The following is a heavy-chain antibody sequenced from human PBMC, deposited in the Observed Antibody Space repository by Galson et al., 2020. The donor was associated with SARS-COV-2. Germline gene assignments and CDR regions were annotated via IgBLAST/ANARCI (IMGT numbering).Heavy chain of an antibody. CDR3: ARHERHASSFYYYGLDV. J-gene: IGHJ6*02. V-gene: IGHV4-59*08. CDR2: IHNIGST. D-gene: IGHD2-2*01. CDR1: GASISNYY. Sequence: SETLSLTCTVSGASISNYYWSWIRQPPGQGLEWVGYIHNIGSTNYNPSLKSRVGISADTSKNQFSLNLSSVTAADTAVYYCARHERHASSFYYYGLDVWGQGTTVTVSS.